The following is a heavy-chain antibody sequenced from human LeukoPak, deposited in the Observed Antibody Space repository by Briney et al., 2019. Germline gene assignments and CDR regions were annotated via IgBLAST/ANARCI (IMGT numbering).Heavy chain of an antibody. Sequence: GGTLRLSCQASGFTFYMYAMSWVRQAPGKGLEWVASMCGTAGCTFYPDSVKGRFTISRDNSKNVLYLRMNSLTAEDTAIYYCAKDRPNFHENSGHYYRRDGDSWGQGTLVTVSS. J-gene: IGHJ5*01. D-gene: IGHD3-22*01. CDR2: MCGTAGCT. CDR1: GFTFYMYA. V-gene: IGHV3-23*01. CDR3: AKDRPNFHENSGHYYRRDGDS.